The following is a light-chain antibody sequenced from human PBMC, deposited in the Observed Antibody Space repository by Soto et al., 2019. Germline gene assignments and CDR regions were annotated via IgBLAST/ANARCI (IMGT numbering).Light chain of an antibody. CDR2: AAS. CDR3: QQYHIWWT. Sequence: EIVLTQSPGPLFLSLGERSTLSSRASQSVSNNYLAWYQPKPGQAPRLLIYAASTRVTGIPARFSGSWSGTVFTLTISSLQSEYLAVYYCQQYHIWWTFGQGTKVDIK. V-gene: IGKV3-15*01. J-gene: IGKJ1*01. CDR1: QSVSNN.